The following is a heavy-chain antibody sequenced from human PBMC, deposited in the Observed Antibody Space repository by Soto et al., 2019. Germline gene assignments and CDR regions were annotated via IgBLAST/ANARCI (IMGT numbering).Heavy chain of an antibody. V-gene: IGHV1-69*02. Sequence: ASVKVSCKASGGTFSTYTITWVRQAPGQGLEWMGRIIPIIGIINYAQKFQGRVTISADKFTGTAYMELTGLRSDDTAVYYCASGRITGTTGWFYYYYGMDVWGQGTTVTVSS. CDR1: GGTFSTYT. CDR2: IIPIIGII. CDR3: ASGRITGTTGWFYYYYGMDV. D-gene: IGHD1-7*01. J-gene: IGHJ6*02.